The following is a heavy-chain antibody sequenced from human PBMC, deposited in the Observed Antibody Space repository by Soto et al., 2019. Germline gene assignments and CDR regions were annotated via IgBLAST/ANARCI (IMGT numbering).Heavy chain of an antibody. CDR3: ARGRLGGYRYWFGF. D-gene: IGHD5-12*01. V-gene: IGHV1-2*02. CDR2: INPNSGGT. CDR1: YY. Sequence: YYSHWRRQDTEQGLEWMGWINPNSGGTNYAQKFQGRVTMTRDTSISTAYMELSRLRSDDTAVYFCARGRLGGYRYWFGFWGQAPLV. J-gene: IGHJ5*01.